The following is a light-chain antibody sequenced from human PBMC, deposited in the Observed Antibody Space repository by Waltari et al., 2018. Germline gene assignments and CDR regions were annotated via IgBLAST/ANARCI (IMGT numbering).Light chain of an antibody. CDR2: YDS. Sequence: SYVLTQPPSVSVAPGKTASLTCGGNNIESKSVHWYQQKPGQAPILVISYDSDRPQGIPERFSGSNSGNTATLTISRVEAGDEADYYCQVWDANTDPGVFGTGTEVTVL. CDR3: QVWDANTDPGV. J-gene: IGLJ1*01. V-gene: IGLV3-21*04. CDR1: NIESKS.